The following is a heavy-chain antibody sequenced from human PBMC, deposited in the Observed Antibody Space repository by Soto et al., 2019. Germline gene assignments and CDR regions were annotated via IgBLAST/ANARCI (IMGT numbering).Heavy chain of an antibody. CDR1: GYSFTSYW. Sequence: GESLKISCKGSGYSFTSYWIGWVRQMPGKGLEWMGIIYPGDSDTRYIPSFQGQVTISADKSISTAYLQWSSLKASDTAMYYCARLAMAAAGTFLEVPEPRHYGMDVWGQGTTVTVSS. V-gene: IGHV5-51*01. CDR2: IYPGDSDT. J-gene: IGHJ6*02. D-gene: IGHD6-13*01. CDR3: ARLAMAAAGTFLEVPEPRHYGMDV.